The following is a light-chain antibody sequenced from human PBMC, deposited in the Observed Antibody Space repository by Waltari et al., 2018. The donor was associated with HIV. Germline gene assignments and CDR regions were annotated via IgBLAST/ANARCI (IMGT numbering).Light chain of an antibody. CDR1: SSNIGNNY. CDR3: GTRDSSLTEDWV. J-gene: IGLJ3*02. Sequence: QSVLTQPPSVSAAPGQSVTISCSGSSSNIGNNYVSWYQQLPGTAPQPLIYDNDKRPSGISDRVAGSKSATSATLAISGLRTGDEAHYYCGTRDSSLTEDWVFGGGTKLNVL. CDR2: DND. V-gene: IGLV1-51*01.